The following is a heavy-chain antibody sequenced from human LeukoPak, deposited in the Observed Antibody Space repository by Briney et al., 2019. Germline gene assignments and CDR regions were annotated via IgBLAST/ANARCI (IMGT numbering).Heavy chain of an antibody. Sequence: ASAKDSCKVTGYTLTELSMHWVRQAPGKGLERMGGFDPEDGETIYAQKFQGRVTMTEDTSTDTAYMELSSLRSEDTAVYYCATHDYGDRVDYWGQGTLVTVSS. CDR1: GYTLTELS. CDR3: ATHDYGDRVDY. CDR2: FDPEDGET. J-gene: IGHJ4*02. D-gene: IGHD4-17*01. V-gene: IGHV1-24*01.